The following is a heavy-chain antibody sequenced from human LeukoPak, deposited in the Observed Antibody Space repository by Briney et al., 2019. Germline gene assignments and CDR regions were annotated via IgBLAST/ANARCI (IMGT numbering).Heavy chain of an antibody. CDR1: GGSISSYY. V-gene: IGHV4-59*12. CDR3: ARVVGYYGSGSYGLSYYYYYMDV. CDR2: IYYSGST. Sequence: PSETLSLTCTVSGGSISSYYWSWIRQPPGKGLEWIGYIYYSGSTNYNPSLKSRVTMSVDTSKNQFSLKLSSVTAADTAVYYCARVVGYYGSGSYGLSYYYYYMDVWGKGTTVTISS. J-gene: IGHJ6*03. D-gene: IGHD3-10*01.